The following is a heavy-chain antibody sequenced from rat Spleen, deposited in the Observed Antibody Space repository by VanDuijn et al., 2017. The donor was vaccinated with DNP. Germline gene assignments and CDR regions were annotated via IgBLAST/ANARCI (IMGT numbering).Heavy chain of an antibody. V-gene: IGHV5-25*01. CDR2: ISTGGGDT. CDR1: GFSFSNYY. D-gene: IGHD5-1*01. Sequence: EVQLVASGGGLVQPGRSMALSCAASGFSFSNYYMAWVRQAPTKGLEWVASISTGGGDTYYRDSVKGRFTISRANAENTVYLQMNSLRSEDTATYYCARGSGTYYWYFDFWGPGTMVTVSS. CDR3: ARGSGTYYWYFDF. J-gene: IGHJ1*01.